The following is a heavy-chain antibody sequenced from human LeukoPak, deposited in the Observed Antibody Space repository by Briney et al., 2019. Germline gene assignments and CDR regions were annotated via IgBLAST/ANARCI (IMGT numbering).Heavy chain of an antibody. Sequence: GGSLRLSCAASGFTFSDYYMSWIRQAPGKGLEWVAFIRYDGSNKYYADSVKGRFTISRDNSKNTLYLQMNSLRAEDTAVYYCAKDADYDYVWGSYRPNWFDPWGQGTLVTVSS. CDR3: AKDADYDYVWGSYRPNWFDP. V-gene: IGHV3-30*02. J-gene: IGHJ5*02. D-gene: IGHD3-16*02. CDR1: GFTFSDYY. CDR2: IRYDGSNK.